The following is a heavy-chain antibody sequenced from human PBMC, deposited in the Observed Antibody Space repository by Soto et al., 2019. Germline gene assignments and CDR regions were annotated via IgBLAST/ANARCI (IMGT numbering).Heavy chain of an antibody. CDR3: ERDEPEVHDPLDS. CDR1: GYTFTTYT. V-gene: IGHV1-3*01. Sequence: QVQLVQSGAEVNKPGASVKVSCKASGYTFTTYTIHWVRQAPGQRLEWVGCINAGTGYTRYSQKFQGRVSITRDTSASTGFMDLSSLRSEDTAVYYCERDEPEVHDPLDSWGKGNLVTVSS. J-gene: IGHJ4*02. D-gene: IGHD1-1*01. CDR2: INAGTGYT.